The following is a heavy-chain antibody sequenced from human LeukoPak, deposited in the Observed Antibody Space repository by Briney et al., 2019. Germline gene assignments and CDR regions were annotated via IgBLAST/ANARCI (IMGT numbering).Heavy chain of an antibody. CDR1: GFTFSSYA. CDR2: ISGSGGST. V-gene: IGHV3-23*01. J-gene: IGHJ1*01. D-gene: IGHD3-22*01. Sequence: GGSLRLSCAASGFTFSSYAMSWVRQAPGKGLEWVSAISGSGGSTYYADSVKGRFTISRDNSKNTLYLQMNSLRAEDTAVYYCAKDRPFPFLLQYYYDSSGSWDPGFQHWGQGTLVTVSS. CDR3: AKDRPFPFLLQYYYDSSGSWDPGFQH.